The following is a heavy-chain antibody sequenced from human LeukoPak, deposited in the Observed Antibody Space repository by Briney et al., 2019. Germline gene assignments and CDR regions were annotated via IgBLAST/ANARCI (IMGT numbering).Heavy chain of an antibody. CDR1: GFTSSSYW. Sequence: GGSLRLSCAASGFTSSSYWMSWVRQAPGKGLEWVANIKQDGSEKYYVDSVKGRFTISRDNAKNSLYLQMNSLRAEDTAVYYCARGGVNTFWSGYYGDAFDIWGQGTMVTVSS. V-gene: IGHV3-7*01. CDR3: ARGGVNTFWSGYYGDAFDI. D-gene: IGHD3-3*01. CDR2: IKQDGSEK. J-gene: IGHJ3*02.